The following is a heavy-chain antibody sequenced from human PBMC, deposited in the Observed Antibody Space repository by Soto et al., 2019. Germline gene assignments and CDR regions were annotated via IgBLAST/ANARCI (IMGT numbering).Heavy chain of an antibody. CDR1: GASISGYY. CDR3: VRDGTKTLRDWFDP. Sequence: SETLSLTCTVSGASISGYYWSWIRKSAGKGLEWIGRIYATGTTDYNPSLKSRVMMSVDTSKKQFSLKLRSVTAADTAVYYCVRDGTKTLRDWFDPGAREFRSPSPQ. J-gene: IGHJ5*02. CDR2: IYATGTT. V-gene: IGHV4-4*07. D-gene: IGHD1-1*01.